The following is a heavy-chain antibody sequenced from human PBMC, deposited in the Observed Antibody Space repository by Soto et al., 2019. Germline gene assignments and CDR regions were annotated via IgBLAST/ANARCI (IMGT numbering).Heavy chain of an antibody. CDR3: ARDREIYGEYGVWFDP. D-gene: IGHD4-17*01. CDR2: IIPILGIA. CDR1: GGTFSSYT. Sequence: QVQLVQSGAEVKKPGSSVKVSCKASGGTFSSYTISWVRQAPGQGLEWMGRIIPILGIANYAQKFQGRVTITAAKSTSTAYMELSSLRAEDTAVYYCARDREIYGEYGVWFDPWGQGTLVTVSS. J-gene: IGHJ5*02. V-gene: IGHV1-69*08.